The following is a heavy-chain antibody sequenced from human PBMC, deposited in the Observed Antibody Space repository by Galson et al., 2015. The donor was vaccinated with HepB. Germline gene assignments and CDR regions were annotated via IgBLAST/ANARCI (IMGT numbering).Heavy chain of an antibody. J-gene: IGHJ4*02. CDR1: GFTFSSYS. CDR2: ISSSSSTI. V-gene: IGHV3-48*01. D-gene: IGHD6-13*01. CDR3: ARSNSPLSGAAAGLFDY. Sequence: SLRLSCAASGFTFSSYSMNWVRQAPGKGLEWVSYISSSSSTIYYADSVKGRFTISRDNAKNSLYLQMNSLRAEDTAVYYCARSNSPLSGAAAGLFDYWGQGTLVTVSS.